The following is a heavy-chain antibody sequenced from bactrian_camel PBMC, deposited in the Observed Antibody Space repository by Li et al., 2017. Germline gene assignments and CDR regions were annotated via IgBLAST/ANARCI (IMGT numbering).Heavy chain of an antibody. CDR2: RDVDGTT. Sequence: HVQLVESGGGSVQAGGSLRLSCAASGIGKSLYCLGWFRQAPGKEREGVAARDVDGTTRYVDSVKGRFTISKDNAKDTPYLQMNSLKPEDTAMYYCASSQALAACDNPLAYPYWGQGTQVTVS. J-gene: IGHJ4*01. D-gene: IGHD1*01. CDR1: GIGKSLYC. CDR3: ASSQALAACDNPLAYPY. V-gene: IGHV3S53*01.